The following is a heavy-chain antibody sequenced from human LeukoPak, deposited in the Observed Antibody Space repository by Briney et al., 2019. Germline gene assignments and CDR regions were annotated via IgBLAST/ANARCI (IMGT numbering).Heavy chain of an antibody. CDR1: GGSITGYY. D-gene: IGHD3-9*01. CDR3: ARGNILTGYCFNF. J-gene: IGHJ4*02. CDR2: IHYTGAT. Sequence: AETLSLTCAVYGGSITGYYWSWIRQTPGRGLEWVGEIHYTGATSYNPSLKSRATISTDTSKNQFSLRLSSVTAADTAVYYCARGNILTGYCFNFWGQGALVTVSS. V-gene: IGHV4-34*01.